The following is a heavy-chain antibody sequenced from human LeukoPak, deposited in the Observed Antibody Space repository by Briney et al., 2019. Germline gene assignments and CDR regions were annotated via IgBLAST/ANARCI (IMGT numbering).Heavy chain of an antibody. V-gene: IGHV4-59*08. CDR1: GGSISSYY. CDR2: IYYSGST. J-gene: IGHJ5*02. D-gene: IGHD3-10*01. CDR3: ASLHGYGSGRP. Sequence: ETLSLTCTVSGGSISSYYWSWIRQPPGKGLEWIGYIYYSGSTNYIPSLKSRVTISVDTSKNQFSLKLSSVTAADTAVYYCASLHGYGSGRPWGQGTLVTVSS.